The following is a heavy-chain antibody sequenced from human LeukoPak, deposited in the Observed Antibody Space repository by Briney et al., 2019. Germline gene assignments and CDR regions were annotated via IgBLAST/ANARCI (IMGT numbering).Heavy chain of an antibody. D-gene: IGHD3-22*01. V-gene: IGHV3-21*01. CDR2: ISRSSSYI. CDR1: GFTFGDYA. Sequence: GGSLRLSCTASGFTFGDYAMSWFRQAPGKGLEWVSAISRSSSYIYYADSVKGRFTISRDNAKNSLYLQMNSLRAEDTAVYYCARGDGGYYDSSGYAHDAFDIWGQGTMVTVSS. CDR3: ARGDGGYYDSSGYAHDAFDI. J-gene: IGHJ3*02.